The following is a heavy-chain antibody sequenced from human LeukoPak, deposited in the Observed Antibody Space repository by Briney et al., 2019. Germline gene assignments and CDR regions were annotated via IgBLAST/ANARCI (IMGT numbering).Heavy chain of an antibody. CDR1: GFTFSSYG. CDR2: IWYDGSNK. D-gene: IGHD3-3*01. V-gene: IGHV3-33*01. CDR3: ARRYDGFDY. J-gene: IGHJ4*02. Sequence: GGSLRLSCAASGFTFSSYGMHWVRQAPVKGLEWVAVIWYDGSNKYYADSVKGRFTISRDNSKNTLYLQMNSLRAEDTAVYYCARRYDGFDYWGQGTLVTVSS.